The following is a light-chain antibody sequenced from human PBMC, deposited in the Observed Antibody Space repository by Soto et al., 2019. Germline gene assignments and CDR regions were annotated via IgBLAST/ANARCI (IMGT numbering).Light chain of an antibody. Sequence: VLMTQSPLSLPVTLGQPASISCRCNQSLVHSDGIAYFSWFQQRPGRSPRRLIYKVSNRDSGVPARFSGSGSGTDFALKISRVEAEDVGVYYCMQGTHWPITFGQGTRLEIK. CDR2: KVS. V-gene: IGKV2-30*02. J-gene: IGKJ5*01. CDR3: MQGTHWPIT. CDR1: QSLVHSDGIAY.